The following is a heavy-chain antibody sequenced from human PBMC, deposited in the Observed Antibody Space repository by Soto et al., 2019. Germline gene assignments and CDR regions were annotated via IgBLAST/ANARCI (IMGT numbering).Heavy chain of an antibody. D-gene: IGHD3-10*01. J-gene: IGHJ4*02. CDR3: ARGYYYASGSLFPY. CDR2: INQSGAT. CDR1: NGSFSKYY. V-gene: IGHV4-34*01. Sequence: QLQQWGAGLLKPSETLSLTCAVYNGSFSKYYWNWIRQSPGKGLEWIGEINQSGATNYNPSLKSRVTISVDTSKNQFSLKLKSLTASDKAVYYCARGYYYASGSLFPYWGQGTLVTVSS.